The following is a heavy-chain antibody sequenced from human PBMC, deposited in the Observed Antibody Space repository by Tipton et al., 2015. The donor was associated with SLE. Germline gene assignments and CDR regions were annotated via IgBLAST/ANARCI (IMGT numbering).Heavy chain of an antibody. CDR2: IYPGDSDT. Sequence: QLVQSGAEVKKPGESLKISCTVSGHSFTSYWIAWVRQMPGKGLEWMGIIYPGDSDTRYSPSFQGQVTISADKSIRTAYLQWSSLKASDTAMYYCARHAYSSGWRHESELDYWGQGTLVTVSS. CDR1: GHSFTSYW. D-gene: IGHD6-19*01. CDR3: ARHAYSSGWRHESELDY. V-gene: IGHV5-51*01. J-gene: IGHJ4*02.